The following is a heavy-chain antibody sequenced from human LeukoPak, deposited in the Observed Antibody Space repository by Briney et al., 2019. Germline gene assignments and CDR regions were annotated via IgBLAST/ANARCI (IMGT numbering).Heavy chain of an antibody. CDR2: IRSDGSNK. Sequence: PGGSLRLSCAASGFTYSSYAMHWVRQAPGKGLEWVAFIRSDGSNKYYADSVKGRFTISRDDSKNTLYLQMSSLKTEDTAVYYCAKDAYSSSSPNYFDYWGQGTLVTVSS. CDR1: GFTYSSYA. D-gene: IGHD6-6*01. J-gene: IGHJ4*02. CDR3: AKDAYSSSSPNYFDY. V-gene: IGHV3-30*02.